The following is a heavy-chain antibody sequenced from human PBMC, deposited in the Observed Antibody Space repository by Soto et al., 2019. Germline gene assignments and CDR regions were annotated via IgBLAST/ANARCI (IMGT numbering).Heavy chain of an antibody. CDR1: GGTFKNYG. CDR3: AGEVGVTGLPV. Sequence: QVQLVQSGAQVKKPGSSVRVSCRTSGGTFKNYGFSWVRQAPGQGLEWMGGIIPMYGIANYGQIFQGRLTITADESTNPAYMDFSSLKSADTAVYYCAGEVGVTGLPVWGQGTQVTVSS. CDR2: IIPMYGIA. V-gene: IGHV1-69*12. D-gene: IGHD1-26*01. J-gene: IGHJ4*02.